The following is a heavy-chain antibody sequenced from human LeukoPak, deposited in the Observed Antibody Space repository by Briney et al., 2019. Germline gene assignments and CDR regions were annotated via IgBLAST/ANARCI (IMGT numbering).Heavy chain of an antibody. CDR3: ARQRKKTVGAPHGAFDI. CDR1: GYTFTTYW. J-gene: IGHJ3*02. D-gene: IGHD1-26*01. CDR2: IYPGDSDT. V-gene: IGHV5-51*01. Sequence: GESLKIACKGSGYTFTTYWIAWVRQMPGKGLEWMGIIYPGDSDTRYSPSFQGQVTISADKSISTAYLQWSSLKASDTAIYYCARQRKKTVGAPHGAFDIWGQGTMVTVSS.